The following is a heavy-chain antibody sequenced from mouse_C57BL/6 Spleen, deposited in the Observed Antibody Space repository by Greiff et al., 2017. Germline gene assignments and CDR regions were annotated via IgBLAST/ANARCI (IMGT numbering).Heavy chain of an antibody. D-gene: IGHD1-1*01. CDR3: AKDGGSSYEAMDY. CDR1: GYTFTSYW. V-gene: IGHV1-52*01. Sequence: VQLKQPGAELVRPGSSVKLSCKASGYTFTSYWMHWVKQRPIQGLEWIGNIDPSDSETHYNQKFKDKATLTVDKSSSTAYMQLSSLTSEDSAVYYCAKDGGSSYEAMDYWGQGTSVTVSS. J-gene: IGHJ4*01. CDR2: IDPSDSET.